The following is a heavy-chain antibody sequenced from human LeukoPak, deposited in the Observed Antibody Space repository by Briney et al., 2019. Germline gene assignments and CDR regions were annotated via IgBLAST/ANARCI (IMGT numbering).Heavy chain of an antibody. J-gene: IGHJ6*03. CDR2: VYHNGET. CDR1: GYSITTNYY. D-gene: IGHD1-26*01. V-gene: IGHV4-38-2*02. Sequence: KPSETLSLTCTVSGYSITTNYYWAWIRQSPGTGLEWIGSVYHNGETYYNPSLKSRVIISVDTSKNAFSLRLTSMTAADTAVYYCVTPRSWELSDMAVWGKGTTVIVSS. CDR3: VTPRSWELSDMAV.